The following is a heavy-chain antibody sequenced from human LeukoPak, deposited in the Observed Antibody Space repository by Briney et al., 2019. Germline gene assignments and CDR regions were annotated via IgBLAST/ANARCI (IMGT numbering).Heavy chain of an antibody. Sequence: GGSLRLSCAASGFKFSDSWMSWVRQAPGKGLEWAADIRDDGTQEEYVDSVKGRFTISRDNAKNSLYLQMNSLRAEDTAVYYCATYTNWVAGDVWGQGTTVSVSS. CDR1: GFKFSDSW. CDR2: IRDDGTQE. D-gene: IGHD7-27*01. V-gene: IGHV3-7*01. CDR3: ATYTNWVAGDV. J-gene: IGHJ6*02.